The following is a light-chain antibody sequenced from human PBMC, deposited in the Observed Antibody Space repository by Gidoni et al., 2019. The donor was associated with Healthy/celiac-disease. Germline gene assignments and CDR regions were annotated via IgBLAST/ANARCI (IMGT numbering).Light chain of an antibody. CDR2: GAS. CDR1: QSVSSSY. Sequence: EIVLTQSPGTLSLSPVERATLSCRASQSVSSSYLAWYQQKPGQAPRLLIYGASSRATGIPDRFSGSGSGTDFTLTISRLEPEDFAVYYCQQYGSSPPNTFXPXTKVDIK. V-gene: IGKV3-20*01. J-gene: IGKJ3*01. CDR3: QQYGSSPPNT.